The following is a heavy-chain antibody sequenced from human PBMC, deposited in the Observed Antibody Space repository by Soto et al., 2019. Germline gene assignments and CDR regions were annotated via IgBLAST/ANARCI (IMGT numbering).Heavy chain of an antibody. Sequence: QVQLQESGPGLVKPSETLSLTCTVSGDSLTRNYWSWIRQPPGQGLEWLAYIHNGRSTNYNPSLMRRVSISLDTSKSQFSLNLNSVTAADTAVYYCARTLSGGFDYWGQGTLVTVSS. V-gene: IGHV4-59*01. CDR2: IHNGRST. CDR1: GDSLTRNY. CDR3: ARTLSGGFDY. J-gene: IGHJ4*02.